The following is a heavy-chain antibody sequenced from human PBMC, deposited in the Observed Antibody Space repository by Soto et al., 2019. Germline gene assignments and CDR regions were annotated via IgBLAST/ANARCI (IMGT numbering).Heavy chain of an antibody. Sequence: GSLRLSCAASGFAFNTCSMHWVRQAPGRGLEWVAVISYDGSNKFYADSVKGRFTISRDNSKNTLYLEMNSLRGEDTAVYYCAKVFPMGYFFDFWGQGTLVTVSS. J-gene: IGHJ4*02. V-gene: IGHV3-30-3*01. CDR1: GFAFNTCS. CDR2: ISYDGSNK. CDR3: AKVFPMGYFFDF.